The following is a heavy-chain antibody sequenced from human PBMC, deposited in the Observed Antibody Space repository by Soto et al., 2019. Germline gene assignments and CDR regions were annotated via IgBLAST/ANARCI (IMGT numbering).Heavy chain of an antibody. CDR2: IWYDGSNK. CDR1: GFTFSSYG. Sequence: GGSLRLSCAASGFTFSSYGMHWVRQAPGKGLEWVAVIWYDGSNKYYADSVKGRFTISRDNSKNTLYLQMNSLRAEDTAVYYCARVPSMDYYYYGMGVWGQGTTVTVSS. D-gene: IGHD3-3*02. CDR3: ARVPSMDYYYYGMGV. V-gene: IGHV3-33*01. J-gene: IGHJ6*02.